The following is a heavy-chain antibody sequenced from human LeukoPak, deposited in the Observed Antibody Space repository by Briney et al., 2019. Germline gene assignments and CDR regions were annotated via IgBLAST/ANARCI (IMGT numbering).Heavy chain of an antibody. CDR3: ARDYYGSGDY. CDR1: GFTFSSYW. J-gene: IGHJ4*02. Sequence: PGGSLRLSCAASGFTFSSYWMHWVRQAPGKWLVWVSRINSDGSGTFYADSVKGRFTISRDNAKNTLYLQMNSLRAEDTAVYYCARDYYGSGDYWGQGTLVTVPS. V-gene: IGHV3-74*01. CDR2: INSDGSGT. D-gene: IGHD3-10*01.